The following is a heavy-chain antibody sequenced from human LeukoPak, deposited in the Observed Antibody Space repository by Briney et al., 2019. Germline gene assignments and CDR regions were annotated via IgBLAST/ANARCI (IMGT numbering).Heavy chain of an antibody. Sequence: GRSLGLSCAASGFTVSSYALHWVRQAPGKGLEWVAVIWYDGSNKYYADSVKGRFTISRDNSKNTLYLQMNSLRAEDTAVYYCARGVAASATGIRYWGQGTLVTVSS. D-gene: IGHD2-15*01. J-gene: IGHJ4*02. CDR1: GFTVSSYA. V-gene: IGHV3-33*08. CDR2: IWYDGSNK. CDR3: ARGVAASATGIRY.